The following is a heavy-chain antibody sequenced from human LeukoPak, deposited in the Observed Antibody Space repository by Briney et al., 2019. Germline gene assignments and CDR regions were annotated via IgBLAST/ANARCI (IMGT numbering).Heavy chain of an antibody. CDR2: ISAYNGNT. CDR3: ARLGYSSGWYYYYYYMDV. CDR1: GGTFSNYA. J-gene: IGHJ6*03. Sequence: ASVKVSCKASGGTFSNYAISWVRQAPGQGLEWMGWISAYNGNTNYAQKLQGRVTMTTDTSTSTAYMELRSLRSDDTAVYYCARLGYSSGWYYYYYYMDVWGKGTTVTVSS. V-gene: IGHV1-18*01. D-gene: IGHD6-19*01.